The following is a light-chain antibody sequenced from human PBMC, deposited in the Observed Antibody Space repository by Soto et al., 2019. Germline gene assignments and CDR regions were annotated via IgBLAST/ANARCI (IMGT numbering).Light chain of an antibody. CDR2: GAS. J-gene: IGKJ1*01. CDR3: QQYGSSGT. CDR1: RSVSNNY. Sequence: EIVLPQSPSPLSLSPGERATLSCRASRSVSNNYLAWYQQKPCQAPRLLIYGASNRATGIPDRFSGSGSGTDFTLTISRLEPEDFAVYYCQQYGSSGTFGQGTKV. V-gene: IGKV3-20*01.